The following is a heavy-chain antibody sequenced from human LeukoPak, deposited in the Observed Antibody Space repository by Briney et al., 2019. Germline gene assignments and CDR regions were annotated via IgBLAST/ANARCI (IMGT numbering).Heavy chain of an antibody. V-gene: IGHV1-2*02. CDR2: INPSSGGT. J-gene: IGHJ5*02. D-gene: IGHD2-15*01. CDR1: GYTFTGYY. CDR3: AREDRGIGDWFDP. Sequence: ASVKVSCKASGYTFTGYYMHWVRQAPGQGLEWMGWINPSSGGTNYAQKFQGRVTMTRDTSISTAYMELSGLRSDDTAVYYCAREDRGIGDWFDPWGQGTLVTVSS.